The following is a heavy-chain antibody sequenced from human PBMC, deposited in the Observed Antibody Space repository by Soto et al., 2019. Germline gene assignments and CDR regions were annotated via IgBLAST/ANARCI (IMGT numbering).Heavy chain of an antibody. CDR1: GFTFSSYS. CDR3: AREINDYVWGSYRYQEFDY. J-gene: IGHJ4*02. CDR2: ISSSSSYI. Sequence: GGSLRLSCAASGFTFSSYSMNWVRQAPGKGLEWVSSISSSSSYIYYADSVKGRFTISRDNAKNSLYLQMNSLRVEDTAVYYCAREINDYVWGSYRYQEFDYWGQGTLVTVSS. D-gene: IGHD3-16*02. V-gene: IGHV3-21*01.